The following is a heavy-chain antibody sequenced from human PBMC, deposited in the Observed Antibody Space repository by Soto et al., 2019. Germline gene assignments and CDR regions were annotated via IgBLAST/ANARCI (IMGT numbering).Heavy chain of an antibody. V-gene: IGHV4-59*08. CDR3: ARRYGGNLDY. J-gene: IGHJ4*02. CDR2: IYYSGST. Sequence: QVQLQESGPGLVKPSETLSLTCTVSGGSISNFYWSWIRQPPGKGLEWIGYIYYSGSTNYNPSLKSRVTISVDQSKNEFSLKLSSVTAADTAVYFCARRYGGNLDYWGQGTLVTVSS. D-gene: IGHD1-26*01. CDR1: GGSISNFY.